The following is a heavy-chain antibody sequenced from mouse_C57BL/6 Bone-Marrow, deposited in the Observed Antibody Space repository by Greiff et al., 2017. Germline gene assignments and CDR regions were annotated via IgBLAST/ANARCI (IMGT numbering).Heavy chain of an antibody. CDR2: IDPSDSET. CDR3: ARGNYGSSSFAY. CDR1: GYTFTSYW. D-gene: IGHD1-1*01. Sequence: VQLQQPGAELVRPGSSVKLSCKASGYTFTSYWMHWVKQRPIQGLEWIGNIDPSDSETHYNQKFKDKATLTVDKSSSTAYMQRSSLTSEDSAVYYCARGNYGSSSFAYWGQGTLVTVSA. J-gene: IGHJ3*01. V-gene: IGHV1-52*01.